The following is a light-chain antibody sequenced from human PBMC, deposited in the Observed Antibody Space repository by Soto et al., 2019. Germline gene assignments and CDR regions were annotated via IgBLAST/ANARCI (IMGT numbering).Light chain of an antibody. V-gene: IGLV1-40*01. Sequence: QSVLTQPHSVSGAPGQRVTISCTGRSSNIGAGYDVHWYQQLPGTAPKLLIYGNSNRPSGVPDRFSGSKSGTSASLAITGLQDEDEADYYCQSYDSSLSGRNVVFGGGTKLTVL. CDR2: GNS. CDR3: QSYDSSLSGRNVV. CDR1: SSNIGAGYD. J-gene: IGLJ2*01.